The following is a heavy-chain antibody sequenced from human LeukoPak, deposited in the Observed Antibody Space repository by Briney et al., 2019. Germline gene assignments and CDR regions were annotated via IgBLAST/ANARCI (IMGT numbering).Heavy chain of an antibody. Sequence: GGSLRLSCSASGFTFNNYGMSWVRQAPGKGLEWVSGISGSGDSTYYADSVEGRFTISRDNSKNTLYLQMNSLRGEDTAVYYCAKRRAAAGTFGAFDIWGQGTMVTVSS. CDR1: GFTFNNYG. V-gene: IGHV3-23*01. CDR3: AKRRAAAGTFGAFDI. D-gene: IGHD6-13*01. J-gene: IGHJ3*02. CDR2: ISGSGDST.